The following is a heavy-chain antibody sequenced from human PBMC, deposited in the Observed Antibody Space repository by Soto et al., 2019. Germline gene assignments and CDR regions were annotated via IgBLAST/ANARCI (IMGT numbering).Heavy chain of an antibody. CDR3: ARIEFWSGMDV. Sequence: EVQMVESGGGLVQPGGSLRLSCVASGFTFSSFSMHWVRQAPGKGLVWVSRINSDGSSTNYADFVEGRFTISRDNSKNTLNVPVNSLRAEDTAVYYCARIEFWSGMDVWGQGTTVTVS. V-gene: IGHV3-74*01. J-gene: IGHJ6*02. CDR2: INSDGSST. D-gene: IGHD3-3*01. CDR1: GFTFSSFS.